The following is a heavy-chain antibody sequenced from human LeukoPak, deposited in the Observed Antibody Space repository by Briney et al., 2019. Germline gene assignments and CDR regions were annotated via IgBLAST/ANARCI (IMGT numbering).Heavy chain of an antibody. CDR3: AREATRRAAAANY. CDR2: INPNSGGT. D-gene: IGHD6-13*01. J-gene: IGHJ4*02. CDR1: GYTFTGYY. Sequence: RASVKVSCKASGYTFTGYYMHWVRQAPGQGLEWMGWINPNSGGTNYAQKFQGRVTMTRDTSISTAYMELSRLRSDDTAVYYCAREATRRAAAANYWGQGTLVTVSS. V-gene: IGHV1-2*02.